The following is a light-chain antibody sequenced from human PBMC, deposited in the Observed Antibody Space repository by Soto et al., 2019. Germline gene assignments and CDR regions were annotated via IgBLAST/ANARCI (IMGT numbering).Light chain of an antibody. CDR1: TSNIGSGYD. CDR2: ANI. V-gene: IGLV1-40*01. Sequence: QSVLTQPPSVSGAPGQGVTISCTGSTSNIGSGYDVHWYQQVPGLAPKLLIYANINRPSGVPDRFSGSKSGTSASLAITGLQAEDEADYYCQSYDTSLSGWVIFGGGTKLTVL. CDR3: QSYDTSLSGWVI. J-gene: IGLJ2*01.